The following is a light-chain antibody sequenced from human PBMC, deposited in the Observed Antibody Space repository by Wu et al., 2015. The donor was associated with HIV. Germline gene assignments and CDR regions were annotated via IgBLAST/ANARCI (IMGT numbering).Light chain of an antibody. Sequence: DIQMTQSPFSLSASIGDRVTITCRASQSIGSWLAWYQQKPGKAPTILIYRASNLQSGVPSRFSGSESGTEFTLTISSLQPDDFAAYFCQQYNSYPVTFGGGTEVQIK. CDR1: QSIGSW. CDR2: RAS. J-gene: IGKJ4*01. V-gene: IGKV1-5*03. CDR3: QQYNSYPVT.